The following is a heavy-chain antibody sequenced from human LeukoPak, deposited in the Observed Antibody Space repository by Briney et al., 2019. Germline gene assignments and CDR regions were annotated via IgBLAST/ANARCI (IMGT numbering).Heavy chain of an antibody. D-gene: IGHD1-1*01. CDR3: AKEVPYLDS. V-gene: IGHV3-23*01. CDR1: GLTFNNYV. Sequence: GGSLRLSCATSGLTFNNYVMTWVRQAPEKGLEWVSSISSSGRSTYYADSVRGRFTISRDNSKNTLFLQMNTLRADDTAVYYCAKEVPYLDSWGRGTLVTVSS. J-gene: IGHJ4*02. CDR2: ISSSGRST.